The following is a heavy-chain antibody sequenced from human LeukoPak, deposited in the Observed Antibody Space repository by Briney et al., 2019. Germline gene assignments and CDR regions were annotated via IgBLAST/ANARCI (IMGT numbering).Heavy chain of an antibody. J-gene: IGHJ4*02. D-gene: IGHD3-22*01. Sequence: PGGSLRLSCEASGFTFSRYAIHWVRQAPGKGLEWVAVISYDGTNEYFADSVKGRFTISRSISKNTVYLQMNSLRTEDTALYYCARDASRDYDLGRYYFDHWGQGTLVTVSS. CDR1: GFTFSRYA. CDR3: ARDASRDYDLGRYYFDH. CDR2: ISYDGTNE. V-gene: IGHV3-30*04.